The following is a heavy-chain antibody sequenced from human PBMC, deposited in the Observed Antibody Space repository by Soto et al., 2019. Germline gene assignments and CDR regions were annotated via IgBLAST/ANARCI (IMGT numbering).Heavy chain of an antibody. CDR3: ARDPGHSGRTSSDY. Sequence: GASVKVSCKASGYTFTSYAMHWVRQAPGQGLEWMGGIIPIFGTANHAQKFQGRVTITADESTSTAYMELSSLRSEDTAMYYCARDPGHSGRTSSDYWGQGTLVTVSS. V-gene: IGHV1-69*13. CDR2: IIPIFGTA. J-gene: IGHJ4*02. CDR1: GYTFTSYA. D-gene: IGHD1-26*01.